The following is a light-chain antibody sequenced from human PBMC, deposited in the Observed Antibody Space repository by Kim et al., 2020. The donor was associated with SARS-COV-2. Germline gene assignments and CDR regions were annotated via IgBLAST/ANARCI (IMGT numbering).Light chain of an antibody. CDR2: GKN. J-gene: IGLJ2*01. V-gene: IGLV3-19*01. CDR1: SLRSYY. CDR3: NSRDNNDYVL. Sequence: VALQQTVRITCQGDSLRSYYTTWYQQKPGQAPIVVVYGKNNRPSGIPDRFSGSSSGNTASLTITGTQAGDEADYYCNSRDNNDYVLFGGGTRLTVL.